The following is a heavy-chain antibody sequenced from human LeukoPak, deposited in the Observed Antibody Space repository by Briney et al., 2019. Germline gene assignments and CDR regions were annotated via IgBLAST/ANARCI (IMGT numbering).Heavy chain of an antibody. CDR1: GYTFTSNY. D-gene: IGHD6-6*01. J-gene: IGHJ4*02. CDR3: ARVDSTSPHELDY. Sequence: GASVKVSCKAFGYTFTSNYMHWVRQAPGQGPEWMGVISPSGGSTTYAQKFQGRVTMTRDMSTSTVYMELSSLRSEDTAVYYCARVDSTSPHELDYWGQGTLVTVSS. V-gene: IGHV1-46*01. CDR2: ISPSGGST.